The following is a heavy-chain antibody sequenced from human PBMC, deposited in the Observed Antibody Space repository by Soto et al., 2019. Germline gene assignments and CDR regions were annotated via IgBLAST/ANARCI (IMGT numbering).Heavy chain of an antibody. CDR3: ARRVRGVMSNGNWFDP. D-gene: IGHD3-10*01. CDR1: GGTFSSYA. Sequence: SVKVSCKASGGTFSSYAISWVRQARGQGLEWMGGIIPIFGTANYAQKFQGRVTITADKSTSTAYMELSSLRSEDTAVYYCARRVRGVMSNGNWFDPWGQGTLVTVSS. J-gene: IGHJ5*02. CDR2: IIPIFGTA. V-gene: IGHV1-69*06.